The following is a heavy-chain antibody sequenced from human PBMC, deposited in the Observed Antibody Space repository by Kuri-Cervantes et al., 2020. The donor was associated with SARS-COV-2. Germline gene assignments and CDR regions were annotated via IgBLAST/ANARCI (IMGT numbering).Heavy chain of an antibody. J-gene: IGHJ4*02. CDR2: INPNSGGT. Sequence: ASVKVSCKASGYTFTGYYMHWVRQAPGQGLEWMGWINPNSGGTNYAQKFQGRVTMTRDTSISTAYRELSRLRSDDTAVYYCARDPREYYYDSSGAIRTEESYFDYWGQGTLVTVSS. V-gene: IGHV1-2*02. D-gene: IGHD3-22*01. CDR1: GYTFTGYY. CDR3: ARDPREYYYDSSGAIRTEESYFDY.